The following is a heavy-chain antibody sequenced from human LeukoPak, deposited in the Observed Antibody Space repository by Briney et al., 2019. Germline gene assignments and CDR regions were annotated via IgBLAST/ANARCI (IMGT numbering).Heavy chain of an antibody. D-gene: IGHD6-19*01. J-gene: IGHJ4*02. CDR3: ARHRGYSSGWYD. V-gene: IGHV4-4*09. Sequence: KPSETLSLTCAVYGGSFSGYYWSWIRQPPGKGLEWIGYIYTSGSTNYNPSLKSRVTISVDTSKNQFSLKLSSVTAADTAVYYCARHRGYSSGWYDWGQGTLVTVSS. CDR2: IYTSGST. CDR1: GGSFSGYY.